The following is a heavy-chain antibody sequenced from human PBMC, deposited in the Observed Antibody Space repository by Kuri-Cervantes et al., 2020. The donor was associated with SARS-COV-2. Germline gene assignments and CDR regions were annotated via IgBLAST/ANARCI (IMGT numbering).Heavy chain of an antibody. V-gene: IGHV3-30-3*01. CDR1: GFTLSSYA. J-gene: IGHJ5*02. CDR2: ISYDGNTT. CDR3: ARDRLRYCSSTSCYGWFDP. Sequence: GESLKISCAASGFTLSSYAIHWVRQAPGKGLEWVAFISYDGNTTYYADSVKGRFTISRDNSRNSLFLQMNSLRTEDTAIYYCARDRLRYCSSTSCYGWFDPWGQGTLVTVSS. D-gene: IGHD2-2*01.